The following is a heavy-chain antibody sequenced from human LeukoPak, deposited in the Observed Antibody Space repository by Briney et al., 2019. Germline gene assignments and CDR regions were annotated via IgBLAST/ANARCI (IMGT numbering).Heavy chain of an antibody. Sequence: PSETLSLTCTVSGGSISSYYWSWIRQPPGKGLEWTGYIYYSGSTNYNPSLKSRVTISVDTSKNQFSLKLSSVTAADTAVYYCARQGGSSSWYHWFDPWGQGTLVTVSS. V-gene: IGHV4-59*08. CDR2: IYYSGST. D-gene: IGHD6-13*01. J-gene: IGHJ5*02. CDR1: GGSISSYY. CDR3: ARQGGSSSWYHWFDP.